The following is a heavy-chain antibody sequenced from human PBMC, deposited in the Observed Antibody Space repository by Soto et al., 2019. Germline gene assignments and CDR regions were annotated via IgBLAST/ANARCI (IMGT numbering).Heavy chain of an antibody. V-gene: IGHV5-51*01. D-gene: IGHD3-22*01. CDR1: GYSFTSYW. Sequence: PGESLKISCKGSGYSFTSYWIGWVRQMPGKGLEWMGIIYPGDSDTRYSPSFQGQVTISADKSISTAYLQWSSLKASDTAMYYCARMDYYDSSGYYEAWPSDFDYWGQGTLVTVSS. CDR3: ARMDYYDSSGYYEAWPSDFDY. CDR2: IYPGDSDT. J-gene: IGHJ4*02.